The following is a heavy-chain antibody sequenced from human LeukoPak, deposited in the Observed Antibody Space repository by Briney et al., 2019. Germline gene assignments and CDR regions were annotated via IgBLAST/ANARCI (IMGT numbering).Heavy chain of an antibody. J-gene: IGHJ5*02. D-gene: IGHD2-2*01. CDR1: GGSISSYY. CDR3: ARKVPAPKGDWFDP. V-gene: IGHV4-4*07. Sequence: PSETLSLTCTVSGGSISSYYWSWIRQAAGKGLEWIGRIHNSGSTNYNPSLKSRVTVSVDTSKNQFSLKLTSVTAADTAVYYCARKVPAPKGDWFDPWGQGTLVTVSS. CDR2: IHNSGST.